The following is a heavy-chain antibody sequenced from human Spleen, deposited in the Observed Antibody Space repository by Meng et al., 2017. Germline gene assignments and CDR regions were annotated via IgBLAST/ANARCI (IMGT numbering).Heavy chain of an antibody. CDR1: GESFSLYY. CDR3: ARGTASGSYPIDD. V-gene: IGHV4-34*01. D-gene: IGHD6-19*01. Sequence: SETLSLTCRVYGESFSLYYWSWLRQPPGKGPEWIGEINHTGRTNYNPSLRSRVTISVDRSKSRFSLRLTSVTAADTAMYYCARGTASGSYPIDDWGLGMPVTVSS. CDR2: INHTGRT. J-gene: IGHJ4*02.